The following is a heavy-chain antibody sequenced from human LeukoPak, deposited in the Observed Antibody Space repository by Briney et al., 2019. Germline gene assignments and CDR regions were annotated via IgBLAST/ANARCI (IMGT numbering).Heavy chain of an antibody. CDR3: AKPYSSGWSPYYHYCMEV. CDR2: ISYDGSNK. J-gene: IGHJ6*03. CDR1: GFTFSSYA. V-gene: IGHV3-30-3*01. D-gene: IGHD6-19*01. Sequence: GGSLRLSCAASGFTFSSYAMHWVRQAPGKGLEWVAVISYDGSNKYYADSVKGRFTISRDNSKNTFYLQMNALRAEDTAVYYCAKPYSSGWSPYYHYCMEVRGTGTTVTVSS.